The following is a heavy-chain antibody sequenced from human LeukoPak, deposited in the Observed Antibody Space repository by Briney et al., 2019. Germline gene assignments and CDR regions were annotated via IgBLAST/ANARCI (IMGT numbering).Heavy chain of an antibody. J-gene: IGHJ5*02. V-gene: IGHV3-53*01. Sequence: PGGSLRLSCAASGFTVSNNYMSWVRQAPGKGLEWVSVIYSGGSTYYADSVKGRFTISRDNAKNSLYLQMNSLRAEDTAVYYCARDRGYSNYPNWFDPWGQGTLVTVSS. CDR2: IYSGGST. CDR3: ARDRGYSNYPNWFDP. D-gene: IGHD4-11*01. CDR1: GFTVSNNY.